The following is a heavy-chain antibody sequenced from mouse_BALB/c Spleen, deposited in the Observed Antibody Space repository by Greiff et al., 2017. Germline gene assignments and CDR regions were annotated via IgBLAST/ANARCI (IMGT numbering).Heavy chain of an antibody. CDR1: GDSITSGY. CDR2: ISYSGST. Sequence: EVKVVESGPSLVKPSQTLSLTCSVTGDSITSGYWNWIRKFPGNKLEYMGYISYSGSTYYNQSLKSRISITRDTSKNQYYLQLNSVTTEDTATYYCARGGYDYYFDYWGQGTTLTVSS. CDR3: ARGGYDYYFDY. D-gene: IGHD2-10*02. V-gene: IGHV3-8*02. J-gene: IGHJ2*01.